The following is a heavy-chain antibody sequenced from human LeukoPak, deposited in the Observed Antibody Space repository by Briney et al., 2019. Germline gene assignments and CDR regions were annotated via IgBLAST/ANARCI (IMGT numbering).Heavy chain of an antibody. CDR3: AKGRTAYCSSTSCDAIDY. Sequence: GWALRLSLASPGFTHSSYAMTGVRQAPAKGLEWVSGISCSGGSTHYADSVKGRFAISRDNSKNTMYLQMNSLRAEDTAVDYCAKGRTAYCSSTSCDAIDYWGQGTLVTVSS. V-gene: IGHV3-23*01. CDR1: GFTHSSYA. D-gene: IGHD2-2*01. J-gene: IGHJ4*02. CDR2: ISCSGGST.